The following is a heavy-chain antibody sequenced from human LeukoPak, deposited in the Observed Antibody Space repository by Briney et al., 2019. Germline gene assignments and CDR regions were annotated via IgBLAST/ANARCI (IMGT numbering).Heavy chain of an antibody. D-gene: IGHD3-22*01. CDR3: ASRPTPDYYDSSGSPPYYYHYGMDV. J-gene: IGHJ6*02. CDR1: GGSVSSGSYY. Sequence: SETLSLTCSVSGGSVSSGSYYWSWIRQPPGKGLEWIGYIYYSGSTNYNPSLKSRVTISVDTSKNQFSLKLRSVTAADTAVYYCASRPTPDYYDSSGSPPYYYHYGMDVWGQGTTVTVSS. V-gene: IGHV4-61*01. CDR2: IYYSGST.